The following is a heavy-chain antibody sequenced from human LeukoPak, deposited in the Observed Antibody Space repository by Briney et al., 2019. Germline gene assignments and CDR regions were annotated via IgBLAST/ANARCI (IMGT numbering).Heavy chain of an antibody. CDR3: AKGIHFGYTYGYSFDY. V-gene: IGHV3-23*01. J-gene: IGHJ4*02. D-gene: IGHD5-18*01. Sequence: GGSLRLSCAASGFTFSSYAMSWVRQAPGKGLEWVSAISGSGGSTYYADSVKGRFTISRDNSKNTLYLQMNSLRAEDTAVYYCAKGIHFGYTYGYSFDYWGQGTLVTVSS. CDR2: ISGSGGST. CDR1: GFTFSSYA.